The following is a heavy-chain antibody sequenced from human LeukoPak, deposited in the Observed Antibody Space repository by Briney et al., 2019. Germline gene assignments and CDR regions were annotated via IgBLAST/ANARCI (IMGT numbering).Heavy chain of an antibody. CDR1: GDSISNYY. CDR2: LYHSGAA. D-gene: IGHD1/OR15-1a*01. Sequence: SETLSLTCTVSGDSISNYYWTWIRQTPGKGLEWIGNLYHSGAADYNPSLKTRVTTSVDTSKDQFSLSLRSSTAADTAVYFCARLGKTYYMDVWGTGTTVTVSS. J-gene: IGHJ6*03. V-gene: IGHV4-59*08. CDR3: ARLGKTYYMDV.